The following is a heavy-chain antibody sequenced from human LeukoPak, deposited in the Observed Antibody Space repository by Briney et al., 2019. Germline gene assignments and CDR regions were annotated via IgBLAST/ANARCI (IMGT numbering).Heavy chain of an antibody. D-gene: IGHD5-18*01. CDR1: GYTFTSYY. Sequence: ASVKVSCKASGYTFTSYYIHWVRQAPGQGLEWMGIINPSGGSTSYADSVKGRFTISRHNSKNTLYLQMNSLRAEDTAVYYCARDLGYSSGVWGQGTTVTVSS. CDR3: ARDLGYSSGV. CDR2: INPSGGST. V-gene: IGHV1-46*04. J-gene: IGHJ6*02.